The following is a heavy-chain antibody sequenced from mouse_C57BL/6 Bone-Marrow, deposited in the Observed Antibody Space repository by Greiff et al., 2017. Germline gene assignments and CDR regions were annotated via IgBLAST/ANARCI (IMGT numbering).Heavy chain of an antibody. D-gene: IGHD1-1*01. CDR1: GYTFTSSG. CDR3: AREITFDY. J-gene: IGHJ2*01. Sequence: QVQLKQSGAELARPGASVKLSCKASGYTFTSSGISWVKQRTGQGLEWIGEIYPRSGNTSYNEKFKGKATLTADKSASTAYMELRSLTSEASAVYFCAREITFDYWGQGTTLTVSS. CDR2: IYPRSGNT. V-gene: IGHV1-81*01.